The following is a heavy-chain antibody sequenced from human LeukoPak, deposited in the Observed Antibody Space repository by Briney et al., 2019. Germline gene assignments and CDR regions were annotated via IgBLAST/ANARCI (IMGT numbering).Heavy chain of an antibody. J-gene: IGHJ5*02. D-gene: IGHD3-16*01. CDR3: GKEGGA. CDR2: IGGRGGSI. CDR1: GFRFSDFT. Sequence: GGSLRLSCAASGFRFSDFTMTWVRQAPGKGPEWVSAIGGRGGSIYYADSLGGRFTISRDNSKDMVYLQMNSLKVEDTATYYCGKEGGAWGQGTKVTVSS. V-gene: IGHV3-23*01.